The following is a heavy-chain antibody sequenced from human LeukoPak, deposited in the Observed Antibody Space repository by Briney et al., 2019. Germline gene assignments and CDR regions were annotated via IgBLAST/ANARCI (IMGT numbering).Heavy chain of an antibody. Sequence: SETLSLTCTVSGGSISSYYWSWIRQPPGKGLEWIGYIYYSGSTNYNPSLKSRVNISVDTSKNQFCLKLSSVTAADTGVYYCASGSYSLSWFDPWGQGTLVTVSS. D-gene: IGHD1-26*01. CDR1: GGSISSYY. V-gene: IGHV4-59*01. J-gene: IGHJ5*02. CDR3: ASGSYSLSWFDP. CDR2: IYYSGST.